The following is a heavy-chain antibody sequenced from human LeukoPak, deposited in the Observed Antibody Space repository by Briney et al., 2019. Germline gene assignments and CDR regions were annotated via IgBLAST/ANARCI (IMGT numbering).Heavy chain of an antibody. CDR1: GDSRDYHQ. J-gene: IGHJ3*01. CDR2: IYYSGST. CDR3: ARESSAFDF. V-gene: IGHV4-59*11. Sequence: SETLSLTCTVSGDSRDYHQRTWFRQPPGKGLEWLGYIYYSGSTNYNPALKSRVTISVDTSKNQFSLKLNSVTSADTAVYYCARESSAFDFCGQGPMVTVSS.